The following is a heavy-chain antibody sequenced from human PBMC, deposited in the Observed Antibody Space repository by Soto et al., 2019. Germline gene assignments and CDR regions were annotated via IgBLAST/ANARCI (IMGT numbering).Heavy chain of an antibody. D-gene: IGHD3-22*01. Sequence: SVKVSCKASGGTFSSYTISWVRQAPGQGLEWMGRIIPISGIANHAQKLQGRVTMTTDTSTSTAYMELRSLRSDDTAVYYCARDERGNYYDSSGYYDYWGQGTLVTV. CDR2: IIPISGIA. J-gene: IGHJ4*02. CDR3: ARDERGNYYDSSGYYDY. CDR1: GGTFSSYT. V-gene: IGHV1-69*04.